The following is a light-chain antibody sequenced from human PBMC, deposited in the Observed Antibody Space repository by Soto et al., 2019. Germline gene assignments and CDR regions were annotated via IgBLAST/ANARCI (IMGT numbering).Light chain of an antibody. V-gene: IGKV2-28*01. J-gene: IGKJ5*01. CDR2: LGS. Sequence: DIVMTQSPLSLPVTPGEPASISCRSSQSLLHSNGYSYLDWYLQKPGQSPQLLISLGSNRASGVPDRFSGSGSGTDFTLKISRVEAEVVGVYFCMQALQTPPTFGQGTRLEIK. CDR1: QSLLHSNGYSY. CDR3: MQALQTPPT.